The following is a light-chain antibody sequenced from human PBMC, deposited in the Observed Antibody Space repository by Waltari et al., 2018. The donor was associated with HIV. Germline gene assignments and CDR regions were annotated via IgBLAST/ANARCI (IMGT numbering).Light chain of an antibody. V-gene: IGKV3-15*01. CDR3: QQYNNWPPLT. J-gene: IGKJ4*01. CDR2: GAS. Sequence: IVMTQSPATLSVSPGERATLSCRASQSVSSNLTWYQQKPRQAPRLLVYGASTRATGIPARFSGSGSGTGFTLTISSLQSEDFAVYYCQQYNNWPPLTFGGGTKVGIK. CDR1: QSVSSN.